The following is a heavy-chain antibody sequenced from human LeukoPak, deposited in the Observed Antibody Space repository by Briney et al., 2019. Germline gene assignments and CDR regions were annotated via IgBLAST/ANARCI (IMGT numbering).Heavy chain of an antibody. CDR1: GFTFSSYG. D-gene: IGHD3-22*01. CDR2: ISYDGSNK. V-gene: IGHV3-30*18. CDR3: VKDRLEYYYDSSGYYFDY. J-gene: IGHJ4*02. Sequence: PGGSLRLSCAASGFTFSSYGMHWVRQAPGKGLEWVAVISYDGSNKYYADSVKGRFTISRDNSKNTLYLQMNSLRAEDTAVYYCVKDRLEYYYDSSGYYFDYWGQGTLVTVSS.